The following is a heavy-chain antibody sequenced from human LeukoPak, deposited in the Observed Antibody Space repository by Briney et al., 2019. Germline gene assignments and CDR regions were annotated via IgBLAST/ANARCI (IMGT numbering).Heavy chain of an antibody. D-gene: IGHD4-17*01. CDR2: IIPIFGTA. Sequence: ASVKVSCKASGGTFSSYAISWVRQAPGQGLEWMGRIIPIFGTANYAQKFQGRVTITTDESTSTAYMELSSLRSEDTAVYYCAREGNHDYGDSLLDYWGQGTLVTVSS. J-gene: IGHJ4*02. CDR1: GGTFSSYA. CDR3: AREGNHDYGDSLLDY. V-gene: IGHV1-69*05.